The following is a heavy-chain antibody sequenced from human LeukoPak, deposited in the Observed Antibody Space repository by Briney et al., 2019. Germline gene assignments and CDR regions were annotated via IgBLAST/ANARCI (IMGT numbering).Heavy chain of an antibody. V-gene: IGHV3-21*01. D-gene: IGHD1-26*01. Sequence: GGSLRLSCAASGFTFSSYSINWVRQAPGKGLEWVSSISSSSSYIYYADSVKGRFTISRDNAKNSLYLQVNSLRAEDTAVYYCARDEIVGATIDYWGQGTLVTVSS. CDR1: GFTFSSYS. J-gene: IGHJ4*02. CDR2: ISSSSSYI. CDR3: ARDEIVGATIDY.